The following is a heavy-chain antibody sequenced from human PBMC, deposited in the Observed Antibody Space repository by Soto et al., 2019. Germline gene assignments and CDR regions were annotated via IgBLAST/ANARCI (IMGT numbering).Heavy chain of an antibody. J-gene: IGHJ6*02. CDR3: ARDLQNYYDSRGSPGFYYYYGMDV. CDR1: GYTFTSYY. CDR2: INPSGGST. V-gene: IGHV1-46*01. D-gene: IGHD3-22*01. Sequence: ASVKVSCKASGYTFTSYYMHWVRQAPGQGLEWMGIINPSGGSTSCAQKFQGRVTMTRDTSTSTVYMELSSLRSEDTAVYYCARDLQNYYDSRGSPGFYYYYGMDVWGQGTTVTVSS.